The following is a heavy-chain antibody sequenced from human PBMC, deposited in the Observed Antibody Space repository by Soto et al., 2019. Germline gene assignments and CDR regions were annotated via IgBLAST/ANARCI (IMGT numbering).Heavy chain of an antibody. D-gene: IGHD6-6*01. CDR1: GFTFSNSG. Sequence: QVQLVESGGDVVQPGRSLRLSCAASGFTFSNSGMHWVRQAPGKGLEWVAVIWYDGSNKYYADSVKGRITISRDNSKNTLYLQMNSLRAEDTAVYYCAKDSNSLGLDYWGQGTLVTVSS. J-gene: IGHJ4*02. CDR2: IWYDGSNK. V-gene: IGHV3-33*06. CDR3: AKDSNSLGLDY.